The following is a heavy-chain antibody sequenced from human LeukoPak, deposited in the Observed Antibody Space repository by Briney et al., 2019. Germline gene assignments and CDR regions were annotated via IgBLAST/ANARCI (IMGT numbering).Heavy chain of an antibody. CDR3: ARDLGGWYLINWFDP. V-gene: IGHV1-18*01. CDR2: ISTFNGNT. J-gene: IGHJ5*02. D-gene: IGHD6-19*01. CDR1: GHTFSSYG. Sequence: GASVKVSCKASGHTFSSYGINWVRQAPGQGLQWMGWISTFNGNTNYAQKFQGRVAMTTDKSTSTAYMELRSLRSDDTAVYYCARDLGGWYLINWFDPWGQGTLVTVSS.